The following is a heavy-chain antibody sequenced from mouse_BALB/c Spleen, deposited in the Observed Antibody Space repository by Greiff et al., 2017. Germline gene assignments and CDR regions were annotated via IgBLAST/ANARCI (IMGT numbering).Heavy chain of an antibody. Sequence: EVQGVESGPGLVKPSQSLSLTCTVTGYSITSDYAWNWIRQFPGNKLEWMGYISYSGSTSYNPSLKSRISITRDTSKNQFFLQLNSVTTEDTATYYCARLDGNYNAMDYWGQGTSVTVSS. D-gene: IGHD2-1*01. J-gene: IGHJ4*01. CDR2: ISYSGST. V-gene: IGHV3-2*02. CDR3: ARLDGNYNAMDY. CDR1: GYSITSDYA.